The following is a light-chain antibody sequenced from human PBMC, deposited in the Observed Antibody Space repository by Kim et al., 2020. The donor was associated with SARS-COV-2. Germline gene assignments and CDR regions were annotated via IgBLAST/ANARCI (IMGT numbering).Light chain of an antibody. CDR2: GAS. CDR3: QQYTNWPVT. Sequence: EIVMTQSPATLSVSPGERATLSCRASQYVSSHLAWYQQKPGQAPRLLVFGASTRATGIPARFSGSGSGTEFTLTISSLQSEDFAVYSCQQYTNWPVTFGQGTKVDIK. CDR1: QYVSSH. J-gene: IGKJ1*01. V-gene: IGKV3-15*01.